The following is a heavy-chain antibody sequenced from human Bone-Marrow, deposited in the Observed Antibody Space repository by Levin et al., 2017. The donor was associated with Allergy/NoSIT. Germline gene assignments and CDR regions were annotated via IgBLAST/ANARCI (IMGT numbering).Heavy chain of an antibody. CDR3: ARDQGINQEAYYYYYGMDV. J-gene: IGHJ6*02. CDR2: IYYSGST. V-gene: IGHV4-39*07. Sequence: SETLSLTCTVSGGSISSSSYYWGWIRQPPGKGLEWIGSIYYSGSTYYNPSLKSRVTISVDTSKNQFSLKLSSVTAADTAVYYCARDQGINQEAYYYYYGMDVWGQGTTVTVSS. D-gene: IGHD3-10*01. CDR1: GGSISSSSYY.